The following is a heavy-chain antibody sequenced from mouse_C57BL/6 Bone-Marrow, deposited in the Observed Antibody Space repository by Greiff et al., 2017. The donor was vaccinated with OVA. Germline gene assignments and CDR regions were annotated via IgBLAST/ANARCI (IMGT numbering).Heavy chain of an antibody. CDR2: SNSDGGST. CDR1: EYEFPSHD. Sequence: EVKLVESGGGLVQPGESLKLSCESNEYEFPSHDMSWVRKTPEKRLELVAASNSDGGSTYYPDTMERRFIISRDNTKKTLYLQMSSLRSEDTSLYYCAATMRSRWYFDVWGTGTTVTVSS. J-gene: IGHJ1*03. V-gene: IGHV5-2*01. D-gene: IGHD2-4*01. CDR3: AATMRSRWYFDV.